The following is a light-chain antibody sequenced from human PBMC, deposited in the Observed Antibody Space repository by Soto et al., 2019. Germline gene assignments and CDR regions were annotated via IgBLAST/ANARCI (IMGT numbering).Light chain of an antibody. CDR1: SSDVGAYNY. V-gene: IGLV2-14*01. CDR2: DVN. CDR3: SSYTSSYTYV. Sequence: QSALTQPASVSGSPRQSITISCTGTSSDVGAYNYVSWYQQHPGKVPKLMIYDVNNRPSGVSDRFSGSKSGNTASLTISGLQAEDEADYYCSSYTSSYTYVFGTGTKLTVL. J-gene: IGLJ1*01.